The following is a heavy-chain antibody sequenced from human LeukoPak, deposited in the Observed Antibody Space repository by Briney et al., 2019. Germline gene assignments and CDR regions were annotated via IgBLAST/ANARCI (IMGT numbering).Heavy chain of an antibody. CDR1: GGTFSSYA. CDR3: ARGKGRNSGSPKYYGMDV. Sequence: SVKVSCKASGGTFSSYAISWVRQAPGQGLEWMGGIIPIFGTANYAQKFQGRVTITADESTSTAYMELSSLRSEDTAVYYCARGKGRNSGSPKYYGMDVWGQGTTVTVSS. CDR2: IIPIFGTA. J-gene: IGHJ6*02. V-gene: IGHV1-69*13. D-gene: IGHD1-26*01.